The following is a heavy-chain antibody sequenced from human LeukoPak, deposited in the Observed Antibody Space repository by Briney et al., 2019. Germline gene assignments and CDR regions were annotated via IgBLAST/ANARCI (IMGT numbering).Heavy chain of an antibody. D-gene: IGHD7-27*01. CDR3: AKGWGSQSFFDY. CDR2: VTGSGGNT. Sequence: GVSLRLSCVVSGFTFSNYAMSWVRQAPGKGLEWVSGVTGSGGNTYYADSVKGRFTLSRDNSKNTLDLQMNSLRAEDTAVYYCAKGWGSQSFFDYWGQGALVTVSS. V-gene: IGHV3-23*01. J-gene: IGHJ4*02. CDR1: GFTFSNYA.